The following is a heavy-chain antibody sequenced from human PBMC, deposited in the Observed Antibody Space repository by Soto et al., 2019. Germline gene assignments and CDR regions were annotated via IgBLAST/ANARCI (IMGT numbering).Heavy chain of an antibody. CDR1: GGSISSGGYY. CDR2: IYYSGST. CDR3: ARDVDYGDYRGAFDI. J-gene: IGHJ3*02. V-gene: IGHV4-31*01. Sequence: QVQLQESGPGLVKPSQTLSLTCTVSGGSISSGGYYWSWIRQHPGKGLEWIGYIYYSGSTYYNPPLHSPVTISVDTSKIHFSLKRSSVTAADTAVYYCARDVDYGDYRGAFDIWGRGTMVTVSS. D-gene: IGHD4-17*01.